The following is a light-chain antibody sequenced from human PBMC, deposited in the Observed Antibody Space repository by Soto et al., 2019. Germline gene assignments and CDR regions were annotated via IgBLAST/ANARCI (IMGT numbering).Light chain of an antibody. CDR2: DVS. J-gene: IGLJ2*01. Sequence: QSALTQPRSVSGSPGQSGTISCTGTSSDVGNYNYVSWYRHHPGKDPKVLMYDVSKRPSGVPDRFSGSKSGNTASLTVSGLQAEDEADSYCSSYVGTYGLLFGGGTQLTVL. V-gene: IGLV2-11*01. CDR3: SSYVGTYGLL. CDR1: SSDVGNYNY.